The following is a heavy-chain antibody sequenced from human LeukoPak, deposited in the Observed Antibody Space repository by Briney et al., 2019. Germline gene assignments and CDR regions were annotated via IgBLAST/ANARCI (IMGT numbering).Heavy chain of an antibody. CDR2: INQDGSVR. V-gene: IGHV3-7*01. J-gene: IGHJ1*01. Sequence: GGSLRLSCAASGFNFGTFWMSWVRQAPGRGLEWVAKINQDGSVRDYVNSVEGRFTISRDNANNFLYLQMNSLRADDAAVYYCARDQNFNDRTGEGYFQHWGQGTLVTVSS. CDR3: ARDQNFNDRTGEGYFQH. CDR1: GFNFGTFW. D-gene: IGHD1-1*01.